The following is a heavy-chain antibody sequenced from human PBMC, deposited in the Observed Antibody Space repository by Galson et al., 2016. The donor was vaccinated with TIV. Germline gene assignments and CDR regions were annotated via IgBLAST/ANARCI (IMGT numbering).Heavy chain of an antibody. J-gene: IGHJ4*02. D-gene: IGHD3-22*01. CDR2: ISGDGGST. CDR1: GFTFHTYA. V-gene: IGHV3-23*01. Sequence: SLRLSCAASGFTFHTYAMTWVRQAPGGGLEWVSAISGDGGSTYYAESMKGRFTVSKDISKNTLYLQMKSLRVEDTAVYYCAKVATGGSSHYDTQPPEYWGQGTLVTVSS. CDR3: AKVATGGSSHYDTQPPEY.